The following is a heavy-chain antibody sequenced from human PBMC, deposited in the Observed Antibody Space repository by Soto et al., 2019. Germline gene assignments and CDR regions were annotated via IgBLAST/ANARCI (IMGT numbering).Heavy chain of an antibody. J-gene: IGHJ4*02. D-gene: IGHD5-18*01. CDR3: AKAGYSYGYYFDY. CDR1: GASISSGNYF. V-gene: IGHV4-61*03. Sequence: SETLSLTCTVSGASISSGNYFWGWIRQPPGKGLEWIGSIYYSGTTNYNPSLKSRVTISVDTSKNHFSLKLSSVTAADTAVYYCAKAGYSYGYYFDYWGQGTLVTV. CDR2: IYYSGTT.